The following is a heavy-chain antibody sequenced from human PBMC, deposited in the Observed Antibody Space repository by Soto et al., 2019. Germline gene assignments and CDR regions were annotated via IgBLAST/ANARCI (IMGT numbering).Heavy chain of an antibody. CDR2: INHSGST. J-gene: IGHJ5*02. V-gene: IGHV4-34*01. CDR3: ARGNQYYYGSGSYYNNWFDP. Sequence: ETLSLTCAVYGGSFSGYYWSWIRPPPGKGLEWIGEINHSGSTNYNPSLKRRVTISVDTSKNQFSLKLSSVTAADTAVHYCARGNQYYYGSGSYYNNWFDPWGQGTLVTVSS. CDR1: GGSFSGYY. D-gene: IGHD3-10*01.